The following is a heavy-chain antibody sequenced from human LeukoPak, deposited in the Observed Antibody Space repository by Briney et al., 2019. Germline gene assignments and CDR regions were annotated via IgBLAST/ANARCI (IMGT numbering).Heavy chain of an antibody. CDR1: GGPISSYY. J-gene: IGHJ6*02. V-gene: IGHV4-59*01. D-gene: IGHD6-13*01. Sequence: SETLSLTCTVSGGPISSYYWSWIRQPPGKGLEWIGYIYYSGSTNYNPSLKSRVTISVDTSKNQFSLKLSSVTAADTAVYYCARDLSIAAAGDYYYYGMDVWGQGTTVTVSS. CDR3: ARDLSIAAAGDYYYYGMDV. CDR2: IYYSGST.